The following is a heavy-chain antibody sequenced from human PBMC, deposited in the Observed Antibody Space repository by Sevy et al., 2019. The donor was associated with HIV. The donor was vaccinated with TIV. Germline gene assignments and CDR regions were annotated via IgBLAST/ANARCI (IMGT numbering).Heavy chain of an antibody. CDR3: ARGFKPGTSRVIISYYMDV. J-gene: IGHJ6*03. Sequence: SETLSLTCAVYGGSFSGYYWSWIRQPPGKGLEWIGEINHSGSTNYNPSLKSRVTISVDTSKNQFSLKLSSVTAADTAVYYCARGFKPGTSRVIISYYMDVWCKGTTVTVSS. CDR2: INHSGST. CDR1: GGSFSGYY. D-gene: IGHD3-10*01. V-gene: IGHV4-34*01.